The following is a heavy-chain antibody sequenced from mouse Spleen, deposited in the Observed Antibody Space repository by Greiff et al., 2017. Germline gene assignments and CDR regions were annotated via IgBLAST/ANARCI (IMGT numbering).Heavy chain of an antibody. CDR3: ARRNYGSSYDFYYAMDY. CDR1: GYTFTDYY. V-gene: IGHV1-26*01. Sequence: VQLQQSGPELVKPGASVKISCKASGYTFTDYYMNWVKQSHGKSLEWIGDINPNNGGTSYNQKFKGKATLTVDKSSSTAYMELRSLTSEDSAVYYCARRNYGSSYDFYYAMDYWGQGTSVTVSS. CDR2: INPNNGGT. D-gene: IGHD1-1*01. J-gene: IGHJ4*01.